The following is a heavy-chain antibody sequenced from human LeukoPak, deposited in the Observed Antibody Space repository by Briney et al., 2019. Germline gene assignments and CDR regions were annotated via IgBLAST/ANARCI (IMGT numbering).Heavy chain of an antibody. CDR2: IYTSGST. D-gene: IGHD3-22*01. V-gene: IGHV4-4*07. CDR3: ARDTTDPPYYYDSSGYSRFDP. Sequence: SETLSLTCTFSGGSISSYYWSWIRQPAGKGLEWIGRIYTSGSTNYNPSLKSRVTMSVDTSKNQFSLKLSSVTAADTAVYYCARDTTDPPYYYDSSGYSRFDPWGQGTLVTVSS. CDR1: GGSISSYY. J-gene: IGHJ5*02.